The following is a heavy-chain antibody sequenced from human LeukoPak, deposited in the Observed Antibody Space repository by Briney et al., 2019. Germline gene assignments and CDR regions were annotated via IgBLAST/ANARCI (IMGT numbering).Heavy chain of an antibody. J-gene: IGHJ4*02. Sequence: ASVKVSCKASGYTFTSYDINWVRQATGQGLEWMGWMNPNSGNTGYAQKFQGRVTMTRNTSISTAYMELSSLRAEDTAVYYCASPSYGSGSYYTLDLDYWGQGTLVTVSS. CDR1: GYTFTSYD. D-gene: IGHD3-10*01. V-gene: IGHV1-8*01. CDR2: MNPNSGNT. CDR3: ASPSYGSGSYYTLDLDY.